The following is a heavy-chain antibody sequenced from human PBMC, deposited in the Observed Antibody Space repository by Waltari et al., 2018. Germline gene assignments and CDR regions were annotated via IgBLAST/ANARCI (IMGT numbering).Heavy chain of an antibody. CDR3: VRDLGGSGNSWFDV. D-gene: IGHD3-10*01. CDR1: SYSIRSGYF. Sequence: QVQLQESGPGLARPSETLSLTCDVSSYSIRSGYFWGWIRQPPGKGLQWIGSISHSGSTYYNPSLKSRVTLSVDTSKNQFALKVTSVTAADTATYYCVRDLGGSGNSWFDVWGQGSLVIVSS. J-gene: IGHJ5*02. CDR2: ISHSGST. V-gene: IGHV4-38-2*02.